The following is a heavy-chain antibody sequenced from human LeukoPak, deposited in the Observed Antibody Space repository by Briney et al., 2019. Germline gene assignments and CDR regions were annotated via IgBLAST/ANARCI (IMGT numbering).Heavy chain of an antibody. V-gene: IGHV3-33*01. J-gene: IGHJ4*02. CDR1: XXXFSSYG. D-gene: IGHD5-12*01. Sequence: PGRSLRLSCAXXXXXFSSYGMHWVRQAPGKGLEWVAVIWYDGSNKYYADSVKGRFTISRDNSKNTLYLQMNSLRAEDTAVYYCARGQGYSGYDYPLDYWGQGTLVTVSS. CDR3: ARGQGYSGYDYPLDY. CDR2: IWYDGSNK.